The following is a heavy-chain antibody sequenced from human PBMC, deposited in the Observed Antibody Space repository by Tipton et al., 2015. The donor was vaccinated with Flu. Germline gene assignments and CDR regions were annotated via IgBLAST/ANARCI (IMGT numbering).Heavy chain of an antibody. CDR2: ISPSGGNV. J-gene: IGHJ4*02. D-gene: IGHD5-18*01. CDR3: ARGQDLYSYSSFHFDF. V-gene: IGHV3-48*03. Sequence: GSLRLSCVASGFILSRYEMNWVRQAPGKGLEWVSYISPSGGNVYYRDSVRGRFTISRDNAKNSLYLQMDSLRAEDTAVYYCARGQDLYSYSSFHFDFWGQGTPLTVSS. CDR1: GFILSRYE.